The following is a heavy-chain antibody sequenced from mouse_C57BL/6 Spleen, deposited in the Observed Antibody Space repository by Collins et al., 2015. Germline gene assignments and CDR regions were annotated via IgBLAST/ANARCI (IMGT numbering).Heavy chain of an antibody. J-gene: IGHJ2*01. Sequence: NPSLKSRISITRDTSKNQFFLQLNSVTTEDTATYYCATWDGFDYWGQGTTLTVSS. D-gene: IGHD4-1*01. V-gene: IGHV3-1*02. CDR3: ATWDGFDY.